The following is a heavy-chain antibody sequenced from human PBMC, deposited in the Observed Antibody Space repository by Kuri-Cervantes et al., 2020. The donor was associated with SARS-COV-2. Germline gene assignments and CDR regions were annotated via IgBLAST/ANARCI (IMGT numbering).Heavy chain of an antibody. J-gene: IGHJ4*02. Sequence: GESLKISDTTSGFTFINAWMTWVRQATGKGAEWVGRNSRKTDGGTTDYAAPVKGRFTISRDDSKNTLYLQMSSLKTEDTAVYYCTTDRLLDIRTFDYWGQGTLVTVSS. D-gene: IGHD2-2*03. CDR1: GFTFINAW. CDR3: TTDRLLDIRTFDY. CDR2: NSRKTDGGTT. V-gene: IGHV3-15*07.